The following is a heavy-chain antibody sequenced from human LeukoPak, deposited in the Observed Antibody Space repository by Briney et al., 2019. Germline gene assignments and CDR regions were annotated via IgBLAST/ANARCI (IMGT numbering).Heavy chain of an antibody. CDR2: INPNSGGT. V-gene: IGHV1-2*02. J-gene: IGHJ4*02. CDR1: GYTFTGYY. CDR3: ARDSVAARPGDY. Sequence: ASVKLSCKASGYTFTGYYMHWVRQAPGQGLEWVGWINPNSGGTNYAQTFQGRVTTTRDTSISTAYMELSRLRSDDTAVYYCARDSVAARPGDYWGQGTLVTVSS. D-gene: IGHD6-6*01.